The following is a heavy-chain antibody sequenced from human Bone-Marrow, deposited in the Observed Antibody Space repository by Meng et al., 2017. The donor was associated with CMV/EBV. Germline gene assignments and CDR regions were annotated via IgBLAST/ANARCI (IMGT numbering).Heavy chain of an antibody. CDR1: GYTFTSYG. J-gene: IGHJ4*02. D-gene: IGHD5-18*01. V-gene: IGHV1-18*01. CDR3: ARDHLYGYYFDY. Sequence: QVQRVQSGAEGKKPGASVTVSCKASGYTFTSYGISWVRQALGQGLEWMGWISAYNGNTNYAQKLQGRVTMTTDTSTSTAYMELRSLRSDDTAVSYCARDHLYGYYFDYWGQGTLVTVSS. CDR2: ISAYNGNT.